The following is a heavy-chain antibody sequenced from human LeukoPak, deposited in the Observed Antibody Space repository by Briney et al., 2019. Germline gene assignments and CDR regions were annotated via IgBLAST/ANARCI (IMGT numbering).Heavy chain of an antibody. V-gene: IGHV4-39*01. J-gene: IGHJ3*02. Sequence: PSETLSLTCTVSGGSISSSSYYWDWIRQPPGKGLEWIGSIYYSGSTYYNPSLKSRVTISVDTSKNQFSLKLSSVTAADTAVYYCARAPMSGSYYGAFDIWGQGTMVTVSS. CDR3: ARAPMSGSYYGAFDI. CDR1: GGSISSSSYY. D-gene: IGHD1-26*01. CDR2: IYYSGST.